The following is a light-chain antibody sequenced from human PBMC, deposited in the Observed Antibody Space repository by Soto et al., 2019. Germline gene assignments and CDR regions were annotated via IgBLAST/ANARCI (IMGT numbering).Light chain of an antibody. J-gene: IGKJ3*01. Sequence: DIVMTQSPDSLAVSLGERATINCKSSQSVLYSSNNRNYLAWYQQKPRQPPKLLIYWASTRESGVPDRFSGSGSGTDFTLTISSLQAEDVAVYYCQQYYSTRRTFGPGTKVDIK. V-gene: IGKV4-1*01. CDR2: WAS. CDR1: QSVLYSSNNRNY. CDR3: QQYYSTRRT.